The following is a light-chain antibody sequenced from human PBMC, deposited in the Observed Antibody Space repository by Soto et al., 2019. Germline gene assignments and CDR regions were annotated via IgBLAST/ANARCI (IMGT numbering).Light chain of an antibody. CDR2: GAY. CDR1: HGVGYA. CDR3: LQDINYQWT. V-gene: IGKV1-6*01. Sequence: AIHMTQSPSPLSASVGESVTISSLRSHGVGYALGWYQQKPEKPTKVMIYGAYNLQSGVAPRFSSGGSGTDFTLAISRLQPEDSATYCCLQDINYQWTFGQGTKVDIK. J-gene: IGKJ1*01.